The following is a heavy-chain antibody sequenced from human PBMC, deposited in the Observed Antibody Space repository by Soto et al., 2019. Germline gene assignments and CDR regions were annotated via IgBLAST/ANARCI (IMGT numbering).Heavy chain of an antibody. D-gene: IGHD6-13*01. Sequence: PSGTLSLTRACHGSSFQCYYRGRIPAPPREGLGWIGEINHSGSTNYNPSLKSRVTISVDTSKNQFSLKLSSVTAADTAVYYCASSGGPARIAAAGILRNFDYWGQGTLVTVSS. J-gene: IGHJ4*02. CDR3: ASSGGPARIAAAGILRNFDY. V-gene: IGHV4-34*01. CDR1: GSSFQCYY. CDR2: INHSGST.